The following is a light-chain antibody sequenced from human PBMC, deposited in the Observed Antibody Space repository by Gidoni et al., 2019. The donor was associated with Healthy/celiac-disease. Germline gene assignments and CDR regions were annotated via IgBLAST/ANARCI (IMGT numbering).Light chain of an antibody. CDR1: QSVSSH. CDR2: DAS. V-gene: IGKV3-11*01. CDR3: QRRSNWPSLT. J-gene: IGKJ4*01. Sequence: EIVLTQSPDTLSLSPGERAHLSYRARQSVSSHLAWYQQKPGQAPRLPIYDASNRATGIPARFSGSGSGTDFTLTISSLEPEDFAVYYCQRRSNWPSLTFGGGTKVEIK.